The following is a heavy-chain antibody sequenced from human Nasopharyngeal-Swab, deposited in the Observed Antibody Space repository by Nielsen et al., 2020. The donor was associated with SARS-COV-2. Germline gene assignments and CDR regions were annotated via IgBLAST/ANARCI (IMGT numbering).Heavy chain of an antibody. CDR1: GGSISSYY. Sequence: SETLSLTCTVSGGSISSYYWSWIRQLPGKGLEWIGYIYYSGSTNYNPSLKSRVTISVDTSKNQFSLKLSSVTAADTAVYYCARVGVLRYFDNWFDPWGQGTLVTVSS. D-gene: IGHD3-9*01. J-gene: IGHJ5*02. V-gene: IGHV4-59*01. CDR2: IYYSGST. CDR3: ARVGVLRYFDNWFDP.